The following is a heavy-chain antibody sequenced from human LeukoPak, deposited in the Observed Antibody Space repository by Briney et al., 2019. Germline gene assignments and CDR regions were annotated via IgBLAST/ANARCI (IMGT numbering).Heavy chain of an antibody. D-gene: IGHD3-22*01. CDR3: AREPYTYYYDSSGYFGN. Sequence: PGGSLRLSCAASGFTFSSYSMNWVRQAPGKGLEWVAVIWYDGSNKYYADSVKGRFTISRDNSKNTLYLQMNSLRAEDTVVYYCAREPYTYYYDSSGYFGNCGQGTLVTVSS. J-gene: IGHJ4*02. CDR1: GFTFSSYS. CDR2: IWYDGSNK. V-gene: IGHV3-33*08.